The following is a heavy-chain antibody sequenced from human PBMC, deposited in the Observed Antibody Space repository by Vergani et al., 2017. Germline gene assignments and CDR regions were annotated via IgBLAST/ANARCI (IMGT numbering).Heavy chain of an antibody. J-gene: IGHJ4*01. V-gene: IGHV3-23*01. CDR1: GFTFSAHA. CDR2: ISGSGNSI. CDR3: ARAYGRYDWFDY. D-gene: IGHD1-20*01. Sequence: EVQLLESGGGLVQPGGSLRLSCEGSGFTFSAHAMSWVRQAPGKGLEWVSTISGSGNSIYYADSVKGRFTISRDNSKNTLYLQMNSLRADDTAVYFCARAYGRYDWFDYWGQRTLVTVSS.